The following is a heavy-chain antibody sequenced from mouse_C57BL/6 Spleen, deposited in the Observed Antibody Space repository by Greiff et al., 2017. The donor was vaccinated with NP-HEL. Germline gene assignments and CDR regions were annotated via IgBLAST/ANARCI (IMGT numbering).Heavy chain of an antibody. Sequence: VQLKQPGAELVRPGSSVKLSCKASGYTFTSYWMHWVKQRPIQGLEWIGNIDPSDSETHYNQKFKDKATLTVDKSSSTAYMQLSSLTSEDSAVYYCARPYGSSPFAYWGQGTLVTVSA. CDR1: GYTFTSYW. V-gene: IGHV1-52*01. J-gene: IGHJ3*01. D-gene: IGHD1-1*01. CDR2: IDPSDSET. CDR3: ARPYGSSPFAY.